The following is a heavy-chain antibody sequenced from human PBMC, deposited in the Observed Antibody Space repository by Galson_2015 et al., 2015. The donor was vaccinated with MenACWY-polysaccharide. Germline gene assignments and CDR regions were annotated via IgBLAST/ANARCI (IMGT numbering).Heavy chain of an antibody. J-gene: IGHJ3*01. V-gene: IGHV3-7*01. CDR1: GGSIRRTS. CDR3: ARARSWSGYFAFDF. D-gene: IGHD3-3*01. Sequence: ETLSLTCTVSGGSIRRTSHYWGWIRQPPGKGLEWVATIKQSGGEKYYVDSVEGRFTVSRDNAKNSLYLQMNSLRAEDTAVYYCARARSWSGYFAFDFWGQGTMVTVSS. CDR2: IKQSGGEK.